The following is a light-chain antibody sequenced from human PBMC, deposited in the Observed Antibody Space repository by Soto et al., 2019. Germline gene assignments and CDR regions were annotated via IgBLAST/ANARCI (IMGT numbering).Light chain of an antibody. CDR2: AAS. CDR3: QQSHTPPLT. V-gene: IGKV1-39*01. Sequence: DIQMTQSPSPLSASVGDRVTITCRASQSISQYLNWYQQKPGKVPKLLIYAASKLQSGVPPRFSGSGSGTDLTLTITGLQREDFATYFCQQSHTPPLTFGGGTKVDIK. J-gene: IGKJ4*01. CDR1: QSISQY.